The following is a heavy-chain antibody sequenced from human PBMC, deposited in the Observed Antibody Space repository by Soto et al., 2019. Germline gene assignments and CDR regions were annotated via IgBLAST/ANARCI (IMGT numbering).Heavy chain of an antibody. D-gene: IGHD1-26*01. CDR3: ARHEHSGSYRGPYFDY. J-gene: IGHJ4*02. CDR1: GYSFTSYW. CDR2: IYPGDSDT. V-gene: IGHV5-51*01. Sequence: EVQLVQSGAEVKKPGESLKISCKGSGYSFTSYWIGWVRQMPGKGLEWMGIIYPGDSDTRYSPSFQGQVTISADKSISPAYLQWSSLKASDSAMYYCARHEHSGSYRGPYFDYWGQGTLVTVSS.